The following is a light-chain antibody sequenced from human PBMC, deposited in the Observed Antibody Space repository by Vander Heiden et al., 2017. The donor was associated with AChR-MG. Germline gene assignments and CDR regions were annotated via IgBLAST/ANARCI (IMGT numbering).Light chain of an antibody. V-gene: IGKV3-20*01. CDR3: QQYGSSPT. J-gene: IGKJ4*01. CDR2: GAS. CDR1: QSVNNNH. Sequence: EIVLTQSPGTLSLSPGDRATLSCRASQSVNNNHLGWYQQKPGQAPRLLIFGASRRATAIPDRFSGSGSGTDFTLIISRLEPEDFAVYYCQQYGSSPTFGGGTKVEIK.